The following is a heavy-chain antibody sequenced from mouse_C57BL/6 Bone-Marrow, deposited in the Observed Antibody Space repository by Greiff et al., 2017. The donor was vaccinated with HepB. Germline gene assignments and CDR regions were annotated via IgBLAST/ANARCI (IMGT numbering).Heavy chain of an antibody. Sequence: EVQVVESGGGLVQSGRSLRLSCATSGFTFSDFYMEWVRQAPGKGLEWIAASRNKANDYTTEYSASVKGRFIVSRDTSQSILYLQMNALRAEDTAIYYCARDAYYYYGSSYRYFDVWGTGTTVTVSS. CDR2: SRNKANDYTT. CDR3: ARDAYYYYGSSYRYFDV. D-gene: IGHD1-1*01. J-gene: IGHJ1*03. CDR1: GFTFSDFY. V-gene: IGHV7-1*01.